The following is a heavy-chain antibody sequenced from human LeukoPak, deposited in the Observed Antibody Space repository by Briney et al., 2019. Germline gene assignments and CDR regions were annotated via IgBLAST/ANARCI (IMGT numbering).Heavy chain of an antibody. J-gene: IGHJ3*02. CDR1: GGSFSGYY. D-gene: IGHD2-2*01. CDR2: INHSGST. V-gene: IGHV4-34*01. CDR3: ARGANRLYCSSTSSIPPRCGAFDI. Sequence: SETLSLTCAVYGGSFSGYYWSWIRQPPGKGLEWIGEINHSGSTNYNPSLKSRVTISVDTSKNQFSLKLSSVTAADTAVYYCARGANRLYCSSTSSIPPRCGAFDIWGQGTMVTVSS.